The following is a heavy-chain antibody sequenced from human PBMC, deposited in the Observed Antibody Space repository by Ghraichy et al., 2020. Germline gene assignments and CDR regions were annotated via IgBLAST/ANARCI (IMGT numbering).Heavy chain of an antibody. CDR2: ISSSSSTI. CDR3: ARDHSYCGGDCYSTSDAFDI. Sequence: GGSLRLSCAASGFTFSSYSMNWVRQAPGKGLEWVSYISSSSSTIYYADSVKGRFTISRDNAKNSLYLQMNSLRDEDTAVYYCARDHSYCGGDCYSTSDAFDIWGQGTMVTVSS. V-gene: IGHV3-48*02. D-gene: IGHD2-21*02. CDR1: GFTFSSYS. J-gene: IGHJ3*02.